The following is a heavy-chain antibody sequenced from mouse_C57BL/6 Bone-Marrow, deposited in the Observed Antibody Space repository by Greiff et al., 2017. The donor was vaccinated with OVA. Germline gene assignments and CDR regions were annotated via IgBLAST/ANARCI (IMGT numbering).Heavy chain of an antibody. J-gene: IGHJ2*01. Sequence: QVQLKQPGAELVKPGASVKMSCKASGYTFTSYWITWVKQRPGQGLEWIGDIYPGSGSTNYNEKFKSKATLTVDTSSSTAYMQLSSLTSEDSAVYYCARTRGYYGSSYDYFDYWGQGTTLTVSS. CDR3: ARTRGYYGSSYDYFDY. D-gene: IGHD1-1*01. V-gene: IGHV1-55*01. CDR1: GYTFTSYW. CDR2: IYPGSGST.